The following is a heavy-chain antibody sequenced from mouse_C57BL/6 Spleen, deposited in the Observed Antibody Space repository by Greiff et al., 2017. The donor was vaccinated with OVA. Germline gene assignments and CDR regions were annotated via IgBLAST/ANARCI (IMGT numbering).Heavy chain of an antibody. Sequence: EVQLQQPGPELVKPGASVKISCKASGYTFTDYYMNWVKQSHGKSLEWIGDINPNNGGTSYNQKFKGKATLTVDKSSSTAYMELRSLTSEDSAVYYCARGTLQPYYAMDYWGQGTSVTVSS. CDR3: ARGTLQPYYAMDY. CDR2: INPNNGGT. V-gene: IGHV1-26*01. D-gene: IGHD6-1*01. CDR1: GYTFTDYY. J-gene: IGHJ4*01.